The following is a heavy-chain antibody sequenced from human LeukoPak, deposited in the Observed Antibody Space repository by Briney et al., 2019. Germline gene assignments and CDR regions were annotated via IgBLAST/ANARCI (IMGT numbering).Heavy chain of an antibody. J-gene: IGHJ3*02. CDR2: IGAYNGDT. D-gene: IGHD1-7*01. CDR1: GYTFNIYG. Sequence: ASVKVSCKASGYTFNIYGVSWVRQAPGQGLEWMGWIGAYNGDTEYAQNLQDRGTMSTDTSTNTAYMELRSLRSEDTAVYYCARDGDNWNWQTKRDDAFDIWGQGTMVTVSS. CDR3: ARDGDNWNWQTKRDDAFDI. V-gene: IGHV1-18*01.